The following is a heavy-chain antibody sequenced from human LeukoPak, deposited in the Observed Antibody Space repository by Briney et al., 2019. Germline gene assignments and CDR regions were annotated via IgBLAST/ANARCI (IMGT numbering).Heavy chain of an antibody. J-gene: IGHJ5*02. CDR3: AKDKYSSSSEGWFDP. Sequence: GGSLRLSCAASGFTFSSYAMSWVRQAPGKGLEWVSAISGSGGSTYYADSVKGRFTISRDNSKNTLYLQMNSLRAEDTAVYYCAKDKYSSSSEGWFDPWGQGTLVTVFS. CDR1: GFTFSSYA. CDR2: ISGSGGST. V-gene: IGHV3-23*01. D-gene: IGHD6-6*01.